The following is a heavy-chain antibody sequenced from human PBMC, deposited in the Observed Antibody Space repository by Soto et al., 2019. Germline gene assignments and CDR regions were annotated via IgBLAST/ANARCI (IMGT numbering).Heavy chain of an antibody. CDR1: GGSISSGGYF. CDR3: AREGAAPYYYYGMDV. V-gene: IGHV4-31*03. Sequence: QVQLQESGPGLVKPSHTLSLTCTVSGGSISSGGYFWSWIRQHPGKGLEWLGFIYYSGSTYYNPTLKSRVTISVDTSKNQFSLKLSSVTAADTAVYYCAREGAAPYYYYGMDVWGQGTTVTVAS. J-gene: IGHJ6*02. CDR2: IYYSGST. D-gene: IGHD6-6*01.